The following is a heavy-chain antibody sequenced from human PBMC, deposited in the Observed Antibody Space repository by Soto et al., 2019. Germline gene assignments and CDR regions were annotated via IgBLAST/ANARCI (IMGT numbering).Heavy chain of an antibody. J-gene: IGHJ4*02. D-gene: IGHD6-13*01. CDR1: GYTFTSYY. CDR2: INPSGGST. CDR3: ARVPAPAGTPWALDY. Sequence: AASVKVSCKASGYTFTSYYMHWVRQAPGQGLEWMGIINPSGGSTSYAQKFQGRVTMTRDTSTSTVYMELSSLRSEDTAVYYCARVPAPAGTPWALDYWGQGTLVTVSS. V-gene: IGHV1-46*01.